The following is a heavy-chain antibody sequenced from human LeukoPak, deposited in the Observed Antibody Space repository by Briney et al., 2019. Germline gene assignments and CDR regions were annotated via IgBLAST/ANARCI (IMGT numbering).Heavy chain of an antibody. Sequence: GGSLRLSCAASGFTVSNNYMRWVRQAPGKGLEWVSLIYSGGSTYYADSVKGRFTISRDNSKNTLYLQMNSLRAEDTAVYYCARDPPGGGTGDFDYWGQGTLVTVSS. J-gene: IGHJ4*02. CDR3: ARDPPGGGTGDFDY. CDR2: IYSGGST. D-gene: IGHD2-15*01. V-gene: IGHV3-66*01. CDR1: GFTVSNNY.